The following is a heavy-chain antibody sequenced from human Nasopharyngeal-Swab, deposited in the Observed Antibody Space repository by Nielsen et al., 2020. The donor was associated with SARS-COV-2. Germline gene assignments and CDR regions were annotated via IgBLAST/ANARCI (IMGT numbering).Heavy chain of an antibody. D-gene: IGHD1-1*01. J-gene: IGHJ4*02. CDR3: ARGPRPKRHLDY. V-gene: IGHV1-8*01. Sequence: ASVKVSCKTSGYTFASFDINWVRQATGRGLEWAGWMILDSGDTHYAQEFQGKVNLTRDTSRSTAYMELSSLRSEDTAVYYCARGPRPKRHLDYWGQGTLVTVSS. CDR2: MILDSGDT. CDR1: GYTFASFD.